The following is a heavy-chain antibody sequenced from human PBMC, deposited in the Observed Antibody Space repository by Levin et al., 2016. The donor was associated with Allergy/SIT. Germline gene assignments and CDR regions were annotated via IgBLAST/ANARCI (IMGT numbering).Heavy chain of an antibody. CDR1: GFTFSSYA. J-gene: IGHJ3*01. D-gene: IGHD2-2*01. CDR3: ARGRGFCSNPSCTVDAFDV. Sequence: GGSLRLSCAASGFTFSSYAMSWVRQAPGKGLEWVSAISGSGGSTYYADSVKGRFTISRDNTKNTLYLQMNSLRAEDTALYYCARGRGFCSNPSCTVDAFDVWGQGTTVTVSS. V-gene: IGHV3-23*01. CDR2: ISGSGGST.